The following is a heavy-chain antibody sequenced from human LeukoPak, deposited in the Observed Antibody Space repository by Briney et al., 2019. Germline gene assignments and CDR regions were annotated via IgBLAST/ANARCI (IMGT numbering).Heavy chain of an antibody. V-gene: IGHV4-4*07. D-gene: IGHD3-3*01. J-gene: IGHJ6*03. CDR2: IYTSGST. Sequence: SETLSLTCTVSGGSISSYYWSWIRQPAGKGLEWIGRIYTSGSTNYNPSLKSRVTISVDTSKNQFSLKLSSVTAADTAVYYCARGASIFGVVRVGYYYYYMDVWGKGTTVTVSS. CDR1: GGSISSYY. CDR3: ARGASIFGVVRVGYYYYYMDV.